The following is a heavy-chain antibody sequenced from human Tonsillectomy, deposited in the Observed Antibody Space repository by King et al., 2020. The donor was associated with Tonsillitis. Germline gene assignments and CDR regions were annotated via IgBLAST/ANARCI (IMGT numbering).Heavy chain of an antibody. J-gene: IGHJ6*03. V-gene: IGHV4-34*01. CDR1: GGSFSGYY. Sequence: QVQLQQWGAGLLKPSETLSLTCAVYGGSFSGYYWSWIRQPPGKGLEWIGEINHSGSTNYNPSLKSRVTISVDTSKNQFSLKLSSVTAADSAVYYCAGGDRWAYYYYMDVWGKGTTVTVSS. CDR2: INHSGST. CDR3: AGGDRWAYYYYMDV. D-gene: IGHD1-26*01.